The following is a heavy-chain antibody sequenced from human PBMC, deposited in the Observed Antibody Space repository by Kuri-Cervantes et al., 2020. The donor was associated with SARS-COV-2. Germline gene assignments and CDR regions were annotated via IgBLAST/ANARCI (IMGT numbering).Heavy chain of an antibody. CDR3: AGFPEWELLPFDI. V-gene: IGHV3-30*03. CDR1: GFTFNNYG. CDR2: ISFDVISQ. Sequence: GESLKISCTASGFTFNNYGLHWVRQAPGKGLEWVASISFDVISQFYADSAKGRFMISRDNSKNTLWLQMDSLRVEDTAVYYCAGFPEWELLPFDIWGQGTMVTVSS. J-gene: IGHJ3*02. D-gene: IGHD1-26*01.